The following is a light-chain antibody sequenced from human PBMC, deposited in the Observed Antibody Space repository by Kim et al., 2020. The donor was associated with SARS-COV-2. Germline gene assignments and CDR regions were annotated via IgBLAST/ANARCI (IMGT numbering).Light chain of an antibody. CDR1: QGIGNW. CDR3: QQYDTYWT. J-gene: IGKJ1*01. CDR2: KTS. Sequence: DIQMTQSPSTLSASVGDRVTITCRASQGIGNWLAWYQQKPGKAPKLLMYKTSTLETGVPSRFSGSGSGTEFTLTISSLHPDDFATYYCQQYDTYWTFGQGTKVDIK. V-gene: IGKV1-5*03.